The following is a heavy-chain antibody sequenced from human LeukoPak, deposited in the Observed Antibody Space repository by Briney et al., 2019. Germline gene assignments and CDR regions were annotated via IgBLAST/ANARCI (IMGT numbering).Heavy chain of an antibody. CDR1: GVSISAYY. V-gene: IGHV4-4*07. Sequence: SETLSLTCTVSGVSISAYYWTWIRQPAGKGLEWIGRVYTSGITNYNPSLESRLTMSLDTSKNQISLRLSSVTAADTAVYYCARKDGDFWGQGTLVTVSS. CDR3: ARKDGDF. J-gene: IGHJ4*02. CDR2: VYTSGIT.